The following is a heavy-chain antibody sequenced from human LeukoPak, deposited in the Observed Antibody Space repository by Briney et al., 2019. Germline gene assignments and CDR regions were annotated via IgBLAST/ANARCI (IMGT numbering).Heavy chain of an antibody. CDR2: ISYDGSNK. D-gene: IGHD4-17*01. J-gene: IGHJ3*02. Sequence: GGSLRLSCAASGFTFSGYAMHWVRQAPGKGLEWVAVISYDGSNKYYADSVKGRFTISRDNSKNTLYLQMNSLRAEDTAVYYCARETRGDSNAFDIWGQGTMVTVSS. CDR1: GFTFSGYA. V-gene: IGHV3-30-3*01. CDR3: ARETRGDSNAFDI.